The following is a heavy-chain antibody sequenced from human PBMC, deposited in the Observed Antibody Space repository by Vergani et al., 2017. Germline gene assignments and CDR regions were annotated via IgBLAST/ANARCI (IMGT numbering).Heavy chain of an antibody. Sequence: QVQLQESGPGLVKPSQTLSLTCTVSGGSISSGDYYWSWLPQPPGKGLEWMGYIYYSGSTYYNPSLKSRVTISVDTSKNHFSLKLSPVTAADTAVYYCARAGRAVVTQPFDYWGQGTLVTVSS. CDR2: IYYSGST. D-gene: IGHD4-23*01. CDR1: GGSISSGDYY. CDR3: ARAGRAVVTQPFDY. V-gene: IGHV4-30-4*08. J-gene: IGHJ4*02.